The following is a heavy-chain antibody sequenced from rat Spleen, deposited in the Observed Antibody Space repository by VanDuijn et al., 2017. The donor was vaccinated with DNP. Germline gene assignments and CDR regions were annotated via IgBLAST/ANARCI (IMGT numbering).Heavy chain of an antibody. CDR2: ISYDGSST. CDR3: VRWNSGHFDY. V-gene: IGHV5-7*01. Sequence: EVQLVESGGGLVQPGRSLKLSCAASGFTFSDYNMAWVRQAPKKGLEWVATISYDGSSTYYTDSVKGQFAISRDNAKSTLYLQMNSLRSEDMATYYCVRWNSGHFDYWGQGVMVTVSS. D-gene: IGHD4-3*01. J-gene: IGHJ2*01. CDR1: GFTFSDYN.